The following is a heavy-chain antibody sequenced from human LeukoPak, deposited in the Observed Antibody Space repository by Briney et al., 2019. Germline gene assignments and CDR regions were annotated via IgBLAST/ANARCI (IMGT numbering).Heavy chain of an antibody. D-gene: IGHD3-22*01. Sequence: SQTLSLTCTVSGGSISSGDYYWSWIRQPPGKGLEWIGYIYYSGSTNYNPSLKSRVTISVDTSKNQFSLKLSSVTAADTAVYYCARAPYYYDSSGYYSYYFDYWGQGTLVTVSS. CDR1: GGSISSGDYY. V-gene: IGHV4-30-4*01. CDR3: ARAPYYYDSSGYYSYYFDY. J-gene: IGHJ4*02. CDR2: IYYSGST.